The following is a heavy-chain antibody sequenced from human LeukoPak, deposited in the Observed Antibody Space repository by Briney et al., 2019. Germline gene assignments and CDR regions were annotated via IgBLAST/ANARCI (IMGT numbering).Heavy chain of an antibody. CDR1: GYTFTGYY. V-gene: IGHV1-46*01. Sequence: ASVKVSCKASGYTFTGYYMHWVRQAPGQGLEWMGIINPSSGSTSYAQKFQDRVKMTRDTSRSTVYMELSSLRSEDTAVYYCARRAGDHYYFDYWGQGTLVTASS. CDR2: INPSSGST. CDR3: ARRAGDHYYFDY. J-gene: IGHJ4*02. D-gene: IGHD7-27*01.